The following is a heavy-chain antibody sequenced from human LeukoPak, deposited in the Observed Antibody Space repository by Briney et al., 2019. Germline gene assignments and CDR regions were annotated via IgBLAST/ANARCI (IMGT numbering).Heavy chain of an antibody. D-gene: IGHD1-7*01. Sequence: SGTLSLTCAVYGGSFSNYYWSWIRQPPGKGLERIGEINDSGRINYNPSLMSRVTVSVDTSKNQFSLRLTSVTATDTAVYYCARRWNYGRNYYIDVWGNGATVSVSS. J-gene: IGHJ6*03. CDR3: ARRWNYGRNYYIDV. V-gene: IGHV4-34*01. CDR2: INDSGRI. CDR1: GGSFSNYY.